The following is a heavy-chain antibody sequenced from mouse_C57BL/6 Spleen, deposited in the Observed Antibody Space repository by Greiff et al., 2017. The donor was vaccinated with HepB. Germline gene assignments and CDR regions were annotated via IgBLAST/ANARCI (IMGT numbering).Heavy chain of an antibody. CDR1: GYAFSSSW. CDR3: ARPHGNYYAMDY. Sequence: QVQLQQSGPELVKPGASVKISCKASGYAFSSSWMNWVKQRPGKGLEWIGRIYPGDGDTNYNGKFKGKATLTADKSSSTAYMQLSSLTSEDSAVYFCARPHGNYYAMDYWGQGTSVTVSS. D-gene: IGHD2-1*01. CDR2: IYPGDGDT. V-gene: IGHV1-82*01. J-gene: IGHJ4*01.